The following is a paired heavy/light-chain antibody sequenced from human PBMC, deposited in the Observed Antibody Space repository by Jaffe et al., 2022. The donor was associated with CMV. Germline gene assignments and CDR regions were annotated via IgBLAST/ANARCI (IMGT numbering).Heavy chain of an antibody. CDR1: GFTFSSYS. V-gene: IGHV3-21*01. Sequence: EVQLVESGGGLVKPGGSLRLSCAASGFTFSSYSMNWVRQAPGKGLEWVSSISSSSSYIYYADSVKGRFTISRDNAKNSLYLQMNSLRAEDTAVYYCARDLPEGYCSSTSCYPPLDYWGQGTLVTVSS. CDR2: ISSSSSYI. D-gene: IGHD2-2*01. CDR3: ARDLPEGYCSSTSCYPPLDY. J-gene: IGHJ4*02.
Light chain of an antibody. CDR2: YDS. J-gene: IGLJ3*02. CDR3: QVWDSSSDHQV. V-gene: IGLV3-21*04. Sequence: SYVLTQPPSVSVAPGKTARITCGGNNIGSKSVHWYQQKPGQAPVLVIYYDSDRPSGIPERFSGSNSGNTATLTISRVEAGDEADYYCQVWDSSSDHQVFGGGTKLTVL. CDR1: NIGSKS.